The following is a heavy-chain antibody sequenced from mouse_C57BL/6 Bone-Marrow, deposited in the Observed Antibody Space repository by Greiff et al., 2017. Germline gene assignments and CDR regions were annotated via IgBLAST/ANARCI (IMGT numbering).Heavy chain of an antibody. J-gene: IGHJ3*01. CDR2: IHPKSGST. D-gene: IGHD3-3*01. CDR3: AREGQGFAY. CDR1: GYTFTSYW. V-gene: IGHV1-64*01. Sequence: QVQLQQPGAELVKPGASVKLSCKASGYTFTSYWMHWVKQRPGQGLEWIGMIHPKSGSTNYNEKFKSKATLTVDNSSSTAYMQLSSLTSEDTAVYYCAREGQGFAYWGQGTLVTVSA.